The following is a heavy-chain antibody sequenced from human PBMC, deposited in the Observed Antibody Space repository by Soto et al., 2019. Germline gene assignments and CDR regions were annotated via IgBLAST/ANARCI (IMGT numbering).Heavy chain of an antibody. CDR2: INHSGST. V-gene: IGHV4-34*01. J-gene: IGHJ6*02. D-gene: IGHD3-3*01. CDR1: GGSFSGYY. CDR3: ARVGNFYDFWSGHYYGMDV. Sequence: PSETLSLTCAVYGGSFSGYYWSWIRQPPGKGLEWIGEINHSGSTNYNPSLKSRVTMSVDTSKNQFSLKLSSVTAADTAVYYCARVGNFYDFWSGHYYGMDVWGQGTTVTVSS.